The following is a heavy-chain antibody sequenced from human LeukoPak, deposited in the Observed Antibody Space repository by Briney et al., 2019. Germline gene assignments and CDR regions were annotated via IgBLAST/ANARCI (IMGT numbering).Heavy chain of an antibody. CDR2: IYYSGST. CDR3: ARQATVTTYGMDV. CDR1: GGSISSGGYY. V-gene: IGHV4-31*03. D-gene: IGHD4-11*01. Sequence: SETLSLTCTVSGGSISSGGYYWSWIRQHPGKGLEWIGYIYYSGSTYYNPSLKSRVTISVDTSKNQFSLKLSSVTAADTAVYYCARQATVTTYGMDVWGQGTTVTVSS. J-gene: IGHJ6*02.